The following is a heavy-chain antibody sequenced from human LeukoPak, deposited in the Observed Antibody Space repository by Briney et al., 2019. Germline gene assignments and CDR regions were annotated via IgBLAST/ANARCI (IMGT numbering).Heavy chain of an antibody. J-gene: IGHJ5*02. CDR2: INHSGST. CDR3: AREGPGYSSSWYWFDP. CDR1: GGSFSGYY. D-gene: IGHD6-13*01. Sequence: SETLSLTCAVYGGSFSGYYWSWIRQPPGKGLEWIGEINHSGSTNYNPSLKSRVTISVDTSKNQFSLKLSSVTAADTAVYYCAREGPGYSSSWYWFDPWGQGTLVTVSS. V-gene: IGHV4-34*01.